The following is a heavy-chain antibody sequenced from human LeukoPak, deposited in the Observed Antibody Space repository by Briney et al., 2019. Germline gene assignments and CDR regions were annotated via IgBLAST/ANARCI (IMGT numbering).Heavy chain of an antibody. Sequence: PSETLSLTCTVSGVSISSYYWNWIRQPAGKGLEWIGRIYTSEDTNYNPSLKSRVTMSVDTSKNQFSLRLSSVTAADTAVYYCARAGGNWFDPWGQGTLVTVSS. CDR1: GVSISSYY. D-gene: IGHD3-10*01. J-gene: IGHJ5*02. V-gene: IGHV4-4*07. CDR3: ARAGGNWFDP. CDR2: IYTSEDT.